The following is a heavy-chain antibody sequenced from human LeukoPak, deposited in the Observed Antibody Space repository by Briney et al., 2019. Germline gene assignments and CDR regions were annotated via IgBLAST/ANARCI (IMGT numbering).Heavy chain of an antibody. D-gene: IGHD3-22*01. J-gene: IGHJ4*02. Sequence: SETLSLTCIVSGGSISGYYWSWIRQPAGKGQEWIGRIYTSGNTNYNPSLKSRVTMSVDTSKSQFSLKLSSVSAADTAVYYCARMREYYYDSSGYYDYWGQGTLVTVSS. CDR1: GGSISGYY. CDR2: IYTSGNT. CDR3: ARMREYYYDSSGYYDY. V-gene: IGHV4-4*07.